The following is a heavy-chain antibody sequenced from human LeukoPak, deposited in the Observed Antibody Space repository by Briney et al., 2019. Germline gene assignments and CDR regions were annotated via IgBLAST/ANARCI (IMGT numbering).Heavy chain of an antibody. J-gene: IGHJ4*02. CDR1: GFTFSSYW. D-gene: IGHD1-26*01. Sequence: PGGSLRLSCAGSGFTFSSYWMSWVRQVPGKGLEWVANIKQDGSEKYYVDSVKGRFAISRDNAKSSLSLQINSLRVEDTAVYYCARAYTGSFSGTLEYWGRGTLVTVSS. V-gene: IGHV3-7*01. CDR3: ARAYTGSFSGTLEY. CDR2: IKQDGSEK.